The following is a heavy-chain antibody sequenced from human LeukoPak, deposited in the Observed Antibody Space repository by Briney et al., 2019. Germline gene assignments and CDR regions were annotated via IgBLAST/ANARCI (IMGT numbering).Heavy chain of an antibody. CDR1: GFSFSNYE. CDR2: ISGGGTTI. Sequence: GESLRLSCAASGFSFSNYEMNWVRQAPGKGLEWISYISGGGTTIYYADSVKGRFTISRDNAKNSLYLQMNSLRAEDTAVYYCARAIPYYYDSDGSTFDYWGQGTLVTVSS. CDR3: ARAIPYYYDSDGSTFDY. V-gene: IGHV3-48*03. D-gene: IGHD3-22*01. J-gene: IGHJ4*02.